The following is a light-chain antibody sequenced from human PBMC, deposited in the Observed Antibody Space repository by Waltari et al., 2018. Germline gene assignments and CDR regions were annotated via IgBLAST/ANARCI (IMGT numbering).Light chain of an antibody. Sequence: DIQMTQSPSSLSASVGDRVTITCRASQGISTYLAWSQQKPGKAPKSLIYAASSLQRGVPSKVSGSGVGTECTLTSTSLQAEDFATYYCQQYHSSPITFGQGTRLEIK. CDR2: AAS. J-gene: IGKJ5*01. V-gene: IGKV1-16*02. CDR3: QQYHSSPIT. CDR1: QGISTY.